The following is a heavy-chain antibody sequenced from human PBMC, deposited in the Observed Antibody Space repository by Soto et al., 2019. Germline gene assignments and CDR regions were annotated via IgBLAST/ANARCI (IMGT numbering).Heavy chain of an antibody. CDR2: IYPGGVNI. Sequence: GASVKVSCKAIGYSFTSHYMHWVRQAPGQGPEWMGTIYPGGVNIGYAQKFKGRVTMTKDTSTSTVYMELNSLTSEDTAVYYCARDQSWHDLVRWFDPWG. V-gene: IGHV1-46*03. CDR1: GYSFTSHY. CDR3: ARDQSWHDLVRWFDP. J-gene: IGHJ5*02. D-gene: IGHD3-10*01.